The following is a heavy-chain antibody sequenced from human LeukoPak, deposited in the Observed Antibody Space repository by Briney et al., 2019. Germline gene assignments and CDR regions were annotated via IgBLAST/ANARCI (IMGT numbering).Heavy chain of an antibody. CDR2: IKSKTDGGTT. J-gene: IGHJ4*02. CDR1: GFTFTSYS. Sequence: PGGSLRLSCAASGFTFTSYSMNWVRQAPGKGLEWVGRIKSKTDGGTTDYAAPVKGRFTISRDDSKNTLFLQMNSLKTEDTAVYYCTAPYAGRYDYWGQGALVTVSS. CDR3: TAPYAGRYDY. V-gene: IGHV3-15*01. D-gene: IGHD2-2*01.